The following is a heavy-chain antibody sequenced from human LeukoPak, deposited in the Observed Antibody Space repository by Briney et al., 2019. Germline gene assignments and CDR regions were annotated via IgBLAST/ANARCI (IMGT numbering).Heavy chain of an antibody. CDR1: GGSISSHY. V-gene: IGHV4-59*08. CDR3: ARSSVSGTYSGGY. CDR2: IYYSGTT. Sequence: SETLSLTCTVSGGSISSHYWSWIRQPPGKGLEWIGYIYYSGTTNYNPSLKSRVTISADTSKNQFSLKLTSVTAADTAVYYCARSSVSGTYSGGYWGQGTLVTVSS. D-gene: IGHD3-10*01. J-gene: IGHJ4*02.